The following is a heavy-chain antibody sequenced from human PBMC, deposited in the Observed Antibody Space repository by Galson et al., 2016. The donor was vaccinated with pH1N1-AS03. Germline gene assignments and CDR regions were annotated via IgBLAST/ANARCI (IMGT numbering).Heavy chain of an antibody. CDR3: ARSGSGSFYEGDF. CDR2: IGTYT. V-gene: IGHV1-18*01. D-gene: IGHD3-10*01. J-gene: IGHJ4*02. CDR1: GYTFTNYG. Sequence: SVKVSCKASGYTFTNYGISWVRQAPGQGLEYMGWIGTYTIYAQKLQGRATMTTDTSTSTAYMELRSLRSDDTAVYYCARSGSGSFYEGDFWSQGTLVSVSS.